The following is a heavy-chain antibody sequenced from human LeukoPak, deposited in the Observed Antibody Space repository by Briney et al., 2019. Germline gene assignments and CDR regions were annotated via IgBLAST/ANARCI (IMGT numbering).Heavy chain of an antibody. Sequence: PSETLSLTCTVSGVSISSGGYYWNWIRQHPGKGLEWIGYIYYSGSTYYNPSLKSRVTISIDTSNNQFSLKLTSVTAADTAVHYCARYYGGNYFFDFWGQGTLVTVSS. CDR1: GVSISSGGYY. CDR2: IYYSGST. J-gene: IGHJ4*02. V-gene: IGHV4-31*03. D-gene: IGHD4-23*01. CDR3: ARYYGGNYFFDF.